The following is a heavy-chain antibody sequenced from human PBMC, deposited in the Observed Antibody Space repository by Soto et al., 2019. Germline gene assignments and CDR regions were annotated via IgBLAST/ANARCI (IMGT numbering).Heavy chain of an antibody. CDR2: VSNSGST. Sequence: QVQLQESGPGLVKPSETLSLTCTVSGGSISSYYWSWIRQPPGKGLEWIGYVSNSGSTNYNLSLTSRLTMSVDTSNSQFSLKLSSVTAADTAVYYCARGRWFDFWGQGTLVTVSS. J-gene: IGHJ4*02. D-gene: IGHD2-15*01. V-gene: IGHV4-59*01. CDR1: GGSISSYY. CDR3: ARGRWFDF.